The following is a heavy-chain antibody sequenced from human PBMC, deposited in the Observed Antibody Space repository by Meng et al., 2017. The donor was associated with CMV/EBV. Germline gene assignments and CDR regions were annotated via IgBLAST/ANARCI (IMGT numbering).Heavy chain of an antibody. D-gene: IGHD1/OR15-1a*01. CDR3: AKDRNNGPVSDYYYGMDA. J-gene: IGHJ6*02. Sequence: GESLKISCAASEFTFSSFGMHWVRQPPGKGLEWVAFIRYDGSNKKYGDSVKGRFTISRDNSKNTLYLQMNSLRAEDTAVYYCAKDRNNGPVSDYYYGMDAWGQGTTVTVSS. CDR1: EFTFSSFG. CDR2: IRYDGSNK. V-gene: IGHV3-30*02.